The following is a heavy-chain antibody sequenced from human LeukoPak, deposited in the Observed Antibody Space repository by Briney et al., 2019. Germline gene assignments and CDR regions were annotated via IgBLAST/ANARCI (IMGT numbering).Heavy chain of an antibody. Sequence: GGSLRLSCAASGFTLSNYGMHWVRQDPGKGLEWVAVISYDGRNTYYSDSVKSRFIISRDNPKNTLNLQMNSLRAEDTAVYYCAKDSGIAVTATHSWFDPWGQGTLVIVSS. CDR2: ISYDGRNT. CDR3: AKDSGIAVTATHSWFDP. J-gene: IGHJ5*02. CDR1: GFTLSNYG. V-gene: IGHV3-30*18. D-gene: IGHD6-19*01.